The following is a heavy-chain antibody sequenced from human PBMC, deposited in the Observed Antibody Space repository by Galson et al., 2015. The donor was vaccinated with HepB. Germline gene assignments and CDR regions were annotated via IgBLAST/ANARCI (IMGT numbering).Heavy chain of an antibody. CDR2: ISGSGGST. V-gene: IGHV3-23*01. Sequence: SLRLSCAASGFTFSSYAMSWVRQAPGKGLEWVSAISGSGGSTYYADSVKGRFTISRDNSKNTLYLQMNSLRAEDTAVYYCAKHVRRGGSPSYYYYGMDVWGQGTTVTVSS. CDR3: AKHVRRGGSPSYYYYGMDV. CDR1: GFTFSSYA. J-gene: IGHJ6*02. D-gene: IGHD2-15*01.